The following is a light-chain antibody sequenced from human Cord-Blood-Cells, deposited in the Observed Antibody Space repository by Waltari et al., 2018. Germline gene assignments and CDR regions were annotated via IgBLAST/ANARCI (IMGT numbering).Light chain of an antibody. J-gene: IGLJ2*01. CDR3: CSYAGSSPYVV. CDR1: SSDVGSYNL. V-gene: IGLV2-23*02. Sequence: QSALTQPASVSGSPGQSITISCTGTSSDVGSYNLVSWYQQHPGKAPKLMIYEVSQRPSGVSNRFSGSKSGKPASLTISGLQAEDEADYYCCSYAGSSPYVVFGGGTKLTVL. CDR2: EVS.